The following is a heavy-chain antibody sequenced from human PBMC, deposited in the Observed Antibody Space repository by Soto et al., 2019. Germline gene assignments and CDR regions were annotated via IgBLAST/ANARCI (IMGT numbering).Heavy chain of an antibody. J-gene: IGHJ4*02. CDR1: GYTFTSYG. Sequence: ASVKVSCKASGYTFTSYGISWVRQAPGQGLEWMGWISAYNGNTNYAQKLQGRVTMTTDTSTSTAHMELRSLRSDDTAVYYCARDRGTMIVVVYDPRHYFDYWGQGTLVTVSS. CDR3: ARDRGTMIVVVYDPRHYFDY. D-gene: IGHD3-22*01. CDR2: ISAYNGNT. V-gene: IGHV1-18*01.